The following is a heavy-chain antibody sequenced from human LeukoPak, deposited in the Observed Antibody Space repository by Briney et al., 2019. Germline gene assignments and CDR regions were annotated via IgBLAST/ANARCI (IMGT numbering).Heavy chain of an antibody. V-gene: IGHV1-2*02. CDR1: GYTFTGYY. Sequence: ASVKVSCKASGYTFTGYYMHWVRQAPGQGLEWMGWINPNSGGTNYAQKFQGRVTMTRDTSISTAYMELSRLRSDDTAVYYCARGFRITIFGVVIKGYYFDYWGQGTLVTVSS. D-gene: IGHD3-3*01. J-gene: IGHJ4*02. CDR2: INPNSGGT. CDR3: ARGFRITIFGVVIKGYYFDY.